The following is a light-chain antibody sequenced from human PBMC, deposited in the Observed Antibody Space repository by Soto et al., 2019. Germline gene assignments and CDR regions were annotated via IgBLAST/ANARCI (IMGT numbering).Light chain of an antibody. CDR2: DSN. J-gene: IGLJ1*01. Sequence: QSVLTQPASVSGSPGQSITISCTGTSSDVGSHNFVSWYQQRPGKAPKLLISDSNNRPSGVPDRFSGSKSGTSASLAITGLQAEDEADYYCQSYDSSLSGSTVFGTGTKLTVL. CDR3: QSYDSSLSGSTV. CDR1: SSDVGSHNF. V-gene: IGLV2-14*02.